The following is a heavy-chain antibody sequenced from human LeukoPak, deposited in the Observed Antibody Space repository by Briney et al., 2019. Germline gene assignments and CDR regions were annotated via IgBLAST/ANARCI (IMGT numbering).Heavy chain of an antibody. CDR3: AREPPNYLVGATHSGAAFDI. V-gene: IGHV3-21*01. CDR2: ISSSSSYI. J-gene: IGHJ3*02. Sequence: PGGSLRLSCAASGFTFSSYSMNWVRQAPGKGLEWVSSISSSSSYIYYADSVKGRFTISRDNAKNSLYLQMNSLRAEDTAVYYCAREPPNYLVGATHSGAAFDIWGQGTMVTVSS. D-gene: IGHD1-26*01. CDR1: GFTFSSYS.